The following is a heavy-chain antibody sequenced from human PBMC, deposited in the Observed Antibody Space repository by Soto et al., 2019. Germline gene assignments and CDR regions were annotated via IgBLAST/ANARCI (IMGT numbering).Heavy chain of an antibody. Sequence: EVQLVESGGGLVQPGGSLRLSCAASGFTVSNNYMSWVRQAPGKGLEWVSVIYSGGRTYYADYVKGRFTISRDNSKNTLQLQMSSLRAADTAVYYCARDVGVWGRGNTVTVSS. V-gene: IGHV3-66*01. CDR2: IYSGGRT. CDR3: ARDVGV. J-gene: IGHJ6*04. CDR1: GFTVSNNY.